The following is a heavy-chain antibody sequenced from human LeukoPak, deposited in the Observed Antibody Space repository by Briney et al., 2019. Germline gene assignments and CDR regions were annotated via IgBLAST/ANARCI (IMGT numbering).Heavy chain of an antibody. J-gene: IGHJ4*02. D-gene: IGHD6-19*01. V-gene: IGHV3-20*04. CDR1: GFIFSSYG. Sequence: GGSLRLSCAASGFIFSSYGMSWVRQAPGKGLEWVSGINWNGGSTGYADSVKGRFTISRDNAKNSLYLQMDSLSAEDTAFYYCAKNLGSGWYFPFDYWGQGTLVTVSS. CDR3: AKNLGSGWYFPFDY. CDR2: INWNGGST.